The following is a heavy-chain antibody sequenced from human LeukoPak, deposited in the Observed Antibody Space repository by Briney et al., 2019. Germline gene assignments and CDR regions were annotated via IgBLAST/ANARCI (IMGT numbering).Heavy chain of an antibody. D-gene: IGHD6-19*01. CDR3: AGIAVPVDFDY. Sequence: GGSLRLSCAASGFTFSSYAMHWVRQAPGKGLEYVSAISSNGGSTYYANSVKGRFTISRDNSKNTLYLQMGSLRAEDTAVYYCAGIAVPVDFDYWGQGTLVTVSS. CDR1: GFTFSSYA. J-gene: IGHJ4*02. CDR2: ISSNGGST. V-gene: IGHV3-64*01.